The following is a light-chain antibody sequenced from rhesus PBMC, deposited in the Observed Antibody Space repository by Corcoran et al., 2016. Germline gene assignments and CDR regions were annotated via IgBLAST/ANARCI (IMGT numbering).Light chain of an antibody. V-gene: IGKV3-42*03. Sequence: EIVMTQSPATLSLSPGERATLSCRASQIVSDNLAWYQQKPGQAPSLPIYGSSSRATGIPDRFRGSGSGTDFTLTISSLEPEDFAFYFCQQYSHWPLSFGGGTKVEIK. CDR2: GSS. J-gene: IGKJ4*01. CDR1: QIVSDN. CDR3: QQYSHWPLS.